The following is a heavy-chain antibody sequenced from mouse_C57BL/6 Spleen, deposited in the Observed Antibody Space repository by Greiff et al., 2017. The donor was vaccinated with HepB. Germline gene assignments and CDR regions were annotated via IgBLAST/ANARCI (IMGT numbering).Heavy chain of an antibody. D-gene: IGHD2-4*01. CDR2: IDPETGGT. CDR3: TRWNYDGFAY. Sequence: VQLQQSGAELVRPGASVTLSCKASGYTFTDYEMHWVKQTPVHGLEWIGAIDPETGGTAYNQKFKGKAILTADKSSSTAYMELRSLTSEDSAVYYCTRWNYDGFAYWGQRTRVTVSA. CDR1: GYTFTDYE. V-gene: IGHV1-15*01. J-gene: IGHJ3*01.